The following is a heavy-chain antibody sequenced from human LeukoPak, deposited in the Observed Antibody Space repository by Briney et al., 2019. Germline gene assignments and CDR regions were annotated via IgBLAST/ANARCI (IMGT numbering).Heavy chain of an antibody. CDR3: ARAKLEPAGTGAFDI. CDR2: IYPHGDP. CDR1: GFTFKNYA. Sequence: GGSLRLSCTTSGFTFKNYAMTWVRQAPGKGLEWVSAIYPHGDPHYADSVKGRFTISRDNSKNSLYIQMETLRAEDTALYYCARAKLEPAGTGAFDIWGPGTVVTVSS. J-gene: IGHJ3*02. D-gene: IGHD6-19*01. V-gene: IGHV3-23*01.